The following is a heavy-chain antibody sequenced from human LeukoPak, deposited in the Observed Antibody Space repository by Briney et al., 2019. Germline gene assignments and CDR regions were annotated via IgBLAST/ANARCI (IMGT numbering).Heavy chain of an antibody. D-gene: IGHD3-22*01. Sequence: GGSLRLSCAASGFTFSSYAMSWVRQAPGKGLEWVSAISGSGGSTYYADSVKGRFTISRDNSKNTLYVQMYSLRAEDTAVYYCAKGKYYDSSGYYSFDYWGQGTLVTVSS. CDR2: ISGSGGST. CDR3: AKGKYYDSSGYYSFDY. J-gene: IGHJ4*02. V-gene: IGHV3-23*01. CDR1: GFTFSSYA.